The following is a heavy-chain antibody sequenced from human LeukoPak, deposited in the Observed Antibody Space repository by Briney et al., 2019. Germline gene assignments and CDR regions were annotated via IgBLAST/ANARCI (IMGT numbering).Heavy chain of an antibody. CDR3: ATGVTGTTDWFDP. D-gene: IGHD1-7*01. J-gene: IGHJ5*02. CDR2: ISGSGGST. CDR1: GFTFSSYA. Sequence: GGSLRLSCAVSGFTFSSYAMSWVRQAPGKGLEWVSAISGSGGSTYYADSVKGRFTISRDNSKNTLYLQMNSLRAEDTAVYYCATGVTGTTDWFDPWGQGTLVTVSS. V-gene: IGHV3-23*01.